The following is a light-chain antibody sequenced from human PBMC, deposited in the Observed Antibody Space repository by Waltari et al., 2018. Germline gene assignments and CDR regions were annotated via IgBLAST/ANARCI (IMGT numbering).Light chain of an antibody. J-gene: IGLJ2*01. V-gene: IGLV1-51*01. Sequence: QSVLTQPPSVSAAPGQKVPISCSGSSSNTGNNNVSWYRQPPGTVPKLLITDKYKRPSGIPDRFSASKSGTSATLGITGLQTGDEADYYCATWDSSLRAVVFGGGTKLTVL. CDR3: ATWDSSLRAVV. CDR2: DKY. CDR1: SSNTGNNN.